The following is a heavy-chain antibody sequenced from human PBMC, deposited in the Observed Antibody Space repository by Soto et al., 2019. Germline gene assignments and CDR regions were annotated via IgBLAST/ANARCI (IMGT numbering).Heavy chain of an antibody. D-gene: IGHD1-1*01. J-gene: IGHJ4*02. V-gene: IGHV3-30*04. CDR3: ARRAAGTGAYLDS. CDR1: GFSFASHA. CDR2: ISYDGGNK. Sequence: QVQLVESGGGVVQPGRSLRLSCEASGFSFASHALHWLRQAPGKGLEWLAVISYDGGNKYYADSVRGRFTISRDNFKKTLYLEMNGLRHDDTAVYFCARRAAGTGAYLDSWGQGTLVSVSS.